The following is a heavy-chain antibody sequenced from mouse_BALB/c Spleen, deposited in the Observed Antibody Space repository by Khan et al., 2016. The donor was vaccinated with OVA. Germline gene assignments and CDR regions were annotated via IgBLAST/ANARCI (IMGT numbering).Heavy chain of an antibody. CDR3: ERRNYFGYTVAY. V-gene: IGHV1-77*01. D-gene: IGHD1-2*01. CDR1: GYTFTDYY. CDR2: ISPGSGDT. Sequence: QVQLQQSGAELARPGASVKLSCKASGYTFTDYYINWVKQRTGQGLEWLGEISPGSGDTYYYEMFKGQAIMTADRSARTVYMQLSSLTAEASAVYFCERRNYFGYTVAYWGQGTLVTVSA. J-gene: IGHJ3*01.